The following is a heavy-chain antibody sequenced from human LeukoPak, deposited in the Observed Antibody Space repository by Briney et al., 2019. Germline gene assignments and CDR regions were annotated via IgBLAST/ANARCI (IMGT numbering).Heavy chain of an antibody. V-gene: IGHV5-51*01. D-gene: IGHD3-10*01. CDR1: GYRFTSYW. CDR2: IYPGDSDT. CDR3: ARRTWVCIYGWGGRRYYYYYMDV. Sequence: GESLQISCKGSGYRFTSYWIGWVRQMPGKGLEGRGIIYPGDSDTRYSPSVQGQVTISAAKSISTAYLQWSSLKASDTALSFCARRTWVCIYGWGGRRYYYYYMDVWGKGTTVTVSS. J-gene: IGHJ6*03.